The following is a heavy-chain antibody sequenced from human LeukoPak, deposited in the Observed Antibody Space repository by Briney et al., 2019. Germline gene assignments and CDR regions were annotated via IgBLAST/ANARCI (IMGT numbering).Heavy chain of an antibody. CDR2: FDPEDGET. D-gene: IGHD6-6*01. V-gene: IGHV1-24*01. Sequence: VASVKVSRKVSGYTLTELSMHWGRQAPGKGLEWMGGFDPEDGETIYAQKFQGRVTMTVDTSTDTAYMELSSLRSEDTAVYYCATQGAFEYSSSSYLWGQGTLVTVSS. CDR3: ATQGAFEYSSSSYL. CDR1: GYTLTELS. J-gene: IGHJ5*02.